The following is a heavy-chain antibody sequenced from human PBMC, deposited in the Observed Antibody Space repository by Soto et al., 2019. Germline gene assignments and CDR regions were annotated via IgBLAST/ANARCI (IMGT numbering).Heavy chain of an antibody. V-gene: IGHV3-30-3*01. Sequence: QVQLVESGGGVVQPGRSLRLFCAASGFTFSSYAMPWVRQAPGKGLEWVAVISYDGSNKYYADSVKGRFTISRDNSKNTLYLQMNSLRAEDTAVYYCARDSTGGNGIDVWGQGTTVTVSS. J-gene: IGHJ6*02. CDR1: GFTFSSYA. CDR2: ISYDGSNK. D-gene: IGHD2-2*01. CDR3: ARDSTGGNGIDV.